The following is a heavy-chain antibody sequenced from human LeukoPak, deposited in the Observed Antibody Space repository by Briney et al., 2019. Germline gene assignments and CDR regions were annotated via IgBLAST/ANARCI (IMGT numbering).Heavy chain of an antibody. J-gene: IGHJ6*02. CDR3: ARGRRSPTRYYGLDV. V-gene: IGHV4-59*01. Sequence: KPSETLSLTCTVSGDSITSYYWSWIRQSPGKGLEWIGYIYYSGSTTYNPSLNSRVTISVDTSKNQLSLRLTSVIATDTAVYFCARGRRSPTRYYGLDVWGQGTTITVTS. CDR2: IYYSGST. D-gene: IGHD1-14*01. CDR1: GDSITSYY.